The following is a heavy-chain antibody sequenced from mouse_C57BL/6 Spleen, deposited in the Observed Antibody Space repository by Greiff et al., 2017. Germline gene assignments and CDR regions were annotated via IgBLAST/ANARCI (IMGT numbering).Heavy chain of an antibody. D-gene: IGHD3-2*02. CDR1: GYTFTGYW. J-gene: IGHJ3*01. Sequence: VQLQQSGAELMKPGASVKLSCKATGYTFTGYWIEWVKQRPGHGLEWIGEIFPGNGSTNYTEKFKGKATFTAVTSSNTAYMQLSSLTTEDSAINYCANQHRLAYWGQGTLVTVSA. CDR2: IFPGNGST. CDR3: ANQHRLAY. V-gene: IGHV1-9*01.